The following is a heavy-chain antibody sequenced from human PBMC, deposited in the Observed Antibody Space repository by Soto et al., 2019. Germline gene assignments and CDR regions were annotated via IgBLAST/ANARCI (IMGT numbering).Heavy chain of an antibody. J-gene: IGHJ6*03. V-gene: IGHV1-69*08. CDR2: IIPILGIA. CDR3: ARDLDCSSTSCRDYYYYYYYMYV. CDR1: GGTFSSYT. D-gene: IGHD2-2*01. Sequence: QVQLVQSGAEVKKPGSSVKVSCKASGGTFSSYTISWVRQAPGQGLEWMGRIIPILGIANYAQKFHGRVTITADKSKSTAYMELSSLRSEDTAVYYCARDLDCSSTSCRDYYYYYYYMYVWGKGTTVTVSS.